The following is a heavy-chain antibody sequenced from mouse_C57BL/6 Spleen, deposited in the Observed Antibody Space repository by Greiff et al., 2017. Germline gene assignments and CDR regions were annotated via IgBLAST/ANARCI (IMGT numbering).Heavy chain of an antibody. CDR1: GYSITSGYY. J-gene: IGHJ3*01. CDR2: ISYDGSN. Sequence: EVKVEESGPGLVKPSQSLSLTCSVTGYSITSGYYWNWIRQFPGNKLEWMGYISYDGSNNYNPSLKNRISITRDTSKNQFFLKLNSVTTEDTATYYCARDGSSGYDWFAYWGQGTLVTVSA. CDR3: ARDGSSGYDWFAY. V-gene: IGHV3-6*01. D-gene: IGHD3-2*02.